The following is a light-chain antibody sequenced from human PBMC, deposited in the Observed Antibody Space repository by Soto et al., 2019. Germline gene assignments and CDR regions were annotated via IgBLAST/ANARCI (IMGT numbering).Light chain of an antibody. CDR3: CSYAGSSTAI. J-gene: IGLJ7*01. CDR2: EGS. V-gene: IGLV2-23*01. Sequence: QSVLTQPASVSGSPGQSITISCTGTSSDVGSDNLVSWYQQHPGKAPKLMIYEGSKRPSGVSNRFSGSKSGNTASLTISGRQAEDEADYYCCSYAGSSTAIFGGGTQLTVL. CDR1: SSDVGSDNL.